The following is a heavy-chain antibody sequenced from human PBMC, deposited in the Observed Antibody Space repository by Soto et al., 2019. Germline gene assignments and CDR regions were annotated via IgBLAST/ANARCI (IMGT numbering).Heavy chain of an antibody. CDR2: IRNQTYGGTP. J-gene: IGHJ4*02. Sequence: GVRRLSCTTSGFTFENYAINWVRQAPGKGLEWVGLIRNQTYGGTPEYAASIKGRFTISRDDSNDIASLQMNRLYTEDSAVYYCTRAESPDTAYISDYRGQGTLVTVSS. CDR1: GFTFENYA. CDR3: TRAESPDTAYISDY. D-gene: IGHD3-9*01. V-gene: IGHV3-49*04.